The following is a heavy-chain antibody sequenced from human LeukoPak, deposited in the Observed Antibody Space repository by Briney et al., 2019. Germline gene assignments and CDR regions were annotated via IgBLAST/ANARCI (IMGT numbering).Heavy chain of an antibody. J-gene: IGHJ3*02. CDR1: GYTFTSYG. V-gene: IGHV1-18*01. D-gene: IGHD3-3*01. Sequence: ASVKVSCKASGYTFTSYGISWVRQAPGQGLEWMGWISAYNGNTNYAQKLQGRVTMTTDTSTSTAYMELRSLRSDDTAVYYCARDLQAYYDFWSGYYRGAFDIWGQGTMVTVSS. CDR3: ARDLQAYYDFWSGYYRGAFDI. CDR2: ISAYNGNT.